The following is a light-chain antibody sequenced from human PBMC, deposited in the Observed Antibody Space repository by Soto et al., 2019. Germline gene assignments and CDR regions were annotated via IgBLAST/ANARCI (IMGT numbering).Light chain of an antibody. J-gene: IGLJ2*01. CDR2: DVT. Sequence: QSALTQPRSVSGSPGQSVAISCAGSSSDVGGYNFVSWYQQHPGKAPKLIIYDVTKRPSGVPDRFSGSKSGNTASLTISGLQADDEADYYFCSHAGSYTYVVIGGGTKVTVL. V-gene: IGLV2-11*01. CDR3: CSHAGSYTYVV. CDR1: SSDVGGYNF.